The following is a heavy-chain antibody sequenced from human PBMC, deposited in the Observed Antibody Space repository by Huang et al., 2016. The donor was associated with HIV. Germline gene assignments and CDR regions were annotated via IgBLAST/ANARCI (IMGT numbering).Heavy chain of an antibody. CDR2: INHRVST. Sequence: QVQLQQWGAGLLKPSETLSLTCAVYGGSFSGYYWNWIRQSPGKGLEWIGKINHRVSTNYNPSLKSRVTISVDTSKNQFSLKLNSVTAADTAVYYCSREVMITFGGPFDPWGHGNLVTVSS. CDR3: SREVMITFGGPFDP. V-gene: IGHV4-34*01. J-gene: IGHJ5*02. CDR1: GGSFSGYY. D-gene: IGHD3-16*01.